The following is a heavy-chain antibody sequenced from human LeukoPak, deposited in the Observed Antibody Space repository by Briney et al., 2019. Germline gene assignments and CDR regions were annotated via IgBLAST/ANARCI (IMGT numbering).Heavy chain of an antibody. CDR2: ISYDGSKK. CDR1: GFTFSSYG. Sequence: PGGSLRLPCAAPGFTFSSYGMHWVRQAPGKGLEWVALISYDGSKKYYADSVQGRFTVSRDNSKNTLYLQMNSLRAEDTAVYYCAREVRGLSTFEYWGQGTLVTVSS. D-gene: IGHD2/OR15-2a*01. V-gene: IGHV3-30*03. CDR3: AREVRGLSTFEY. J-gene: IGHJ4*02.